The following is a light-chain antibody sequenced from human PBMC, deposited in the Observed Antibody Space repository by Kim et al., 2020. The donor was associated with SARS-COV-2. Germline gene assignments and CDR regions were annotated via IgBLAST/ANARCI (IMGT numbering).Light chain of an antibody. V-gene: IGKV3-15*01. CDR1: QSVTY. J-gene: IGKJ5*01. CDR3: QQYNSWPIT. CDR2: DTS. Sequence: SGSPGERVTLSCRASQSVTYVAWFQQKRGQAPRLLIYDTSTRATDIPGRFGGSGSGTEFTLTISSLQSEDFAVYYCQQYNSWPITFGQGTRLEIK.